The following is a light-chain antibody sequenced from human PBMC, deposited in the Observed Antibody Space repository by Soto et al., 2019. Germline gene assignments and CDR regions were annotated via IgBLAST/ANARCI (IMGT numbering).Light chain of an antibody. J-gene: IGLJ1*01. CDR2: LNSDGSH. Sequence: QPVLTQSPSASASLGASVKLTCTLSSGHSSYAIAWHQQQPEKGPRYLMKLNSDGSHSKGDGIPDRFSGSSSGAERYLTISSLQSEDDADYYCQTWGTGPFVFGTGTKLTVL. V-gene: IGLV4-69*01. CDR1: SGHSSYA. CDR3: QTWGTGPFV.